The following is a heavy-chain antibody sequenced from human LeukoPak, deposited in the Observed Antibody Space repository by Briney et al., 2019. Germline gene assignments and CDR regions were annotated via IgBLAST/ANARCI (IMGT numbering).Heavy chain of an antibody. D-gene: IGHD3-16*01. CDR2: IIPIFGTA. CDR1: GGTFSSYA. V-gene: IGHV1-69*05. CDR3: ARDSGKLGVLQNDAFDI. Sequence: GASVKVSCKASGGTFSSYAISWVRQAPGQGLEWMGGIIPIFGTANYAQKFQGRVTITTDESTSTAYMELSSLRSEDTAVYYCARDSGKLGVLQNDAFDIWGQGTMVTVSS. J-gene: IGHJ3*02.